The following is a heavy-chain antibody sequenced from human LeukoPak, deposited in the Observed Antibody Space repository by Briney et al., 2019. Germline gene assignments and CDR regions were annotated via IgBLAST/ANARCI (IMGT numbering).Heavy chain of an antibody. CDR3: ARVAKHERASAYYYYYGMDV. D-gene: IGHD2-21*01. CDR1: GFTFSSYA. J-gene: IGHJ6*02. CDR2: ISYDGSNK. V-gene: IGHV3-30-3*01. Sequence: GGSLRLSCAASGFTFSSYAMHWVRQAPGKGLEWVAVISYDGSNKYYADSVKGRFTISRDNSKNTLYLQMNSLRAEDTAVYYCARVAKHERASAYYYYYGMDVWGQGTTVTVSS.